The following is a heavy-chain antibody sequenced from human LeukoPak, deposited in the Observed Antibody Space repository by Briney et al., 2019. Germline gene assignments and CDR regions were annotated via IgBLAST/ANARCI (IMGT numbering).Heavy chain of an antibody. CDR2: IYWDDDK. J-gene: IGHJ4*02. V-gene: IGHV2-5*02. D-gene: IGHD3-22*01. CDR1: GFSLSTSGVG. Sequence: SGPTLVKPTQTLTLTCTFSGFSLSTSGVGVGWTRQPPGKALEWLALIYWDDDKRYSPSLKSRLTITKDTSKNQVVLTMTNMDPVDTATYYCAHKGYYDSSGYFGYWGQGTLVTVSS. CDR3: AHKGYYDSSGYFGY.